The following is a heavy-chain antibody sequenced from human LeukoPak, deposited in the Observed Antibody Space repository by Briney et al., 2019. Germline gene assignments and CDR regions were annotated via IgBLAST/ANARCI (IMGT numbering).Heavy chain of an antibody. J-gene: IGHJ4*02. CDR1: GGSISSYY. Sequence: SPSETLSLTCTVSGGSISSYYWSWIRQPPGKGLEWIGYIYYSGSTNYNPSRKSRVTISVDTSKNQFSLKLSSVTAADTAVYYCARSDYGDYAGYWGQGTLVTVSS. V-gene: IGHV4-59*01. D-gene: IGHD4-17*01. CDR2: IYYSGST. CDR3: ARSDYGDYAGY.